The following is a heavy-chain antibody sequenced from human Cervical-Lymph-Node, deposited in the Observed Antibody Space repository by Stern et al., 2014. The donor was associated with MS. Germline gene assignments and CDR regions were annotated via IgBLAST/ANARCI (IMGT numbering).Heavy chain of an antibody. Sequence: QVQLVESGGGVVQPGRSLKLSCAVSGFAFKSYGMHWVRQAPGKGLEWVGGISFDGSSQYYGDSVKGRFTISRDNSKNTLYLQMNSLRVEDTAVYYCAKLGLRQPSDDFDVWGQGTMVTVSS. V-gene: IGHV3-30*18. D-gene: IGHD1-1*01. J-gene: IGHJ3*01. CDR2: ISFDGSSQ. CDR1: GFAFKSYG. CDR3: AKLGLRQPSDDFDV.